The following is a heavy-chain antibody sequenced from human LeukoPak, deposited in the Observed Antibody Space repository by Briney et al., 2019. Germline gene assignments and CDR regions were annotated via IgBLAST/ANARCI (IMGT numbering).Heavy chain of an antibody. D-gene: IGHD3-10*01. J-gene: IGHJ6*03. CDR3: ARAGRIPRYYYYYMDV. CDR2: IYHSGST. CDR1: AYSISSGYY. Sequence: KPSETLSLTCAVSAYSISSGYYWGWIRQPPGKGLEWIGSIYHSGSTYYNPSLKSRVTISVDTSKNQFSLKLSSVTAADTAVYYCARAGRIPRYYYYYMDVWGKGTTVTVSS. V-gene: IGHV4-38-2*01.